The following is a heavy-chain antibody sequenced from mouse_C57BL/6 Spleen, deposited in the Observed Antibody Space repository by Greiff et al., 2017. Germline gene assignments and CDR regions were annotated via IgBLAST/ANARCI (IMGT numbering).Heavy chain of an antibody. CDR1: GYTFTSYW. J-gene: IGHJ3*01. CDR3: AGAFAY. V-gene: IGHV1-50*01. CDR2: IDPSDSYT. Sequence: QVQLQQPGAELVKPGASVTLSCKASGYTFTSYWMQWVKQRPGQGLEWIGEIDPSDSYTNYNQKFKGKATLSVDTSSSTAYMQLSSLTSEDSAVYYCAGAFAYWGQGTLVTVSA.